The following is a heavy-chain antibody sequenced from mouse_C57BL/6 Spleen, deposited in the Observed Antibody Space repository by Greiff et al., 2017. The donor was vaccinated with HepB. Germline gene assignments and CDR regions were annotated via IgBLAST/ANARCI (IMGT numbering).Heavy chain of an antibody. Sequence: EVQRVESGGGLVKPGGSLKLSCAASGFTFSSYAMSWVRQTPEKGLEWVATISAGGSYTYYPDNVKGRFTISRDNAKNNLYLQMSHLKSEDTAMYYCARTFYYAMDYWGQGTSVTVSS. V-gene: IGHV5-4*01. CDR1: GFTFSSYA. CDR2: ISAGGSYT. J-gene: IGHJ4*01. CDR3: ARTFYYAMDY.